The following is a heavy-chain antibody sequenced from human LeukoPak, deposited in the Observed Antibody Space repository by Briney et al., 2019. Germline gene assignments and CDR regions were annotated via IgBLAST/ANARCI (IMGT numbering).Heavy chain of an antibody. CDR1: GFTFSSYG. V-gene: IGHV3-30*18. Sequence: PGRSLRLSCAASGFTFSSYGMHWVRQAPGKGLEWVALISYDGSNKYYADSVKGRFTISRDNSKNSLYLQMNSLRTEDTALYYCAKGHIVGAITEFDYWGQGTLVTVSS. CDR3: AKGHIVGAITEFDY. J-gene: IGHJ4*02. D-gene: IGHD1-26*01. CDR2: ISYDGSNK.